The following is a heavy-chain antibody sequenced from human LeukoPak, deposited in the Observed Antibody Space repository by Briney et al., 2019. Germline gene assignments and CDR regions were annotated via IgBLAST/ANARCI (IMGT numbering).Heavy chain of an antibody. CDR3: ARTSSGWYVLDY. Sequence: GGSLRLSCAASGFTFSNYWMSWVRQAPGKGLVWVSRINSDGSSTSYADSVKGRFTISRDNAKNTLYLQMNSLRAEDTAVYYCARTSSGWYVLDYWGQGTLVTVSS. J-gene: IGHJ4*02. CDR2: INSDGSST. V-gene: IGHV3-74*01. CDR1: GFTFSNYW. D-gene: IGHD6-19*01.